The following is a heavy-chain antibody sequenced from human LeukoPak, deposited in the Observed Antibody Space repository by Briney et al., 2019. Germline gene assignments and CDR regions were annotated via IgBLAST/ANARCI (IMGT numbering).Heavy chain of an antibody. CDR3: ARSTSHQPLFDY. CDR2: INHSGST. V-gene: IGHV4-34*01. Sequence: SETLSLTCAVYGGSFSGYYWSWIRQPPGKGLEWIGEINHSGSTNYNPSLKSRVTISVDTSKNQFSLELSSVTAADTAVYYCARSTSHQPLFDYWGQGTLVTVSS. CDR1: GGSFSGYY. J-gene: IGHJ4*02. D-gene: IGHD2-2*01.